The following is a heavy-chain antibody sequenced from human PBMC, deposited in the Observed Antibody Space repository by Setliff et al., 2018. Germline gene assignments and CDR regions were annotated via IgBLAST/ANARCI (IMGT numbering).Heavy chain of an antibody. CDR2: IYYSGLT. D-gene: IGHD3-10*01. V-gene: IGHV4-39*02. J-gene: IGHJ5*02. CDR1: VGSIRSSTHY. Sequence: SETLSLTCTVSVGSIRSSTHYWGWIRQPPGKGLEWIGTIYYSGLTYYTPSLRSRATISVDTSKNRFSLQLSSVTAADTAVYYCAGYQGSGSNYKVVNWFDPWGQGTLVTVS. CDR3: AGYQGSGSNYKVVNWFDP.